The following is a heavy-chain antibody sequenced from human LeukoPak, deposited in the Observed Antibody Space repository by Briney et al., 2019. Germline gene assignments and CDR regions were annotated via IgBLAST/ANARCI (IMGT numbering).Heavy chain of an antibody. CDR3: ARLARIAAAGRSVDY. CDR2: IYYSGST. D-gene: IGHD6-13*01. J-gene: IGHJ4*02. V-gene: IGHV4-39*01. CDR1: GGSISSSSYY. Sequence: SETLSLTCTVPGGSISSSSYYWGWIRQPPGKGLEWIGSIYYSGSTYYNPSLKSRVTISVDTSKNQFSLKLSSVTAADTAVYYCARLARIAAAGRSVDYWGQGTLVTVSS.